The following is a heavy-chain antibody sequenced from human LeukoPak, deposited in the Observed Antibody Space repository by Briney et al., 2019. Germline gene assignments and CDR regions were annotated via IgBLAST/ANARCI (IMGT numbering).Heavy chain of an antibody. CDR1: GNSLNIYH. V-gene: IGHV1-46*02. D-gene: IGHD6-13*01. CDR3: ARAGNRKGNGAAAGIWGTASDY. J-gene: IGHJ4*02. Sequence: AAVKVSCKPSGNSLNIYHMRWVRQAPGQGLEWLGTIRPGRHVPSYAQKLQGRVTMTTDTSKSTAYMELRSLRSDDTAVYYCARAGNRKGNGAAAGIWGTASDYWGQGTLVTVSS. CDR2: IRPGRHVP.